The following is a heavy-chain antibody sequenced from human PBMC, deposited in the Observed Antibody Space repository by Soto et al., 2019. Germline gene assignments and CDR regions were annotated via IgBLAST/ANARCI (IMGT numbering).Heavy chain of an antibody. CDR1: GFAFNTYS. J-gene: IGHJ2*01. D-gene: IGHD5-12*01. CDR3: ARSAMVAMTSNWYFDL. Sequence: EVQLVESGGGVVQPGGSLRLSCVASGFAFNTYSMHWVRQAPGKGLKYVSAINSNGDNTYYADFVKGRFTISRDNSKKPRDHQMDSLRVEDIALYYCARSAMVAMTSNWYFDLWGRGTLVTVSS. V-gene: IGHV3-64*07. CDR2: INSNGDNT.